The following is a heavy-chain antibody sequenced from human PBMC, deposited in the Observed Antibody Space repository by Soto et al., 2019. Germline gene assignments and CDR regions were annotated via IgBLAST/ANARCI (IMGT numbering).Heavy chain of an antibody. V-gene: IGHV4-39*02. D-gene: IGHD5-12*01. CDR2: IYYSGST. Sequence: QLQLQESGPGLVKPSETLSLTCTVSGGSISSSSYYWGWIRQPPGKGLEWIGSIYYSGSTYYNPSLKSRVTISVDTSKNQFSLKLSSVTAADTAVYYCAKETLDIVATIPPDYWGQGTLVTVSS. J-gene: IGHJ4*02. CDR3: AKETLDIVATIPPDY. CDR1: GGSISSSSYY.